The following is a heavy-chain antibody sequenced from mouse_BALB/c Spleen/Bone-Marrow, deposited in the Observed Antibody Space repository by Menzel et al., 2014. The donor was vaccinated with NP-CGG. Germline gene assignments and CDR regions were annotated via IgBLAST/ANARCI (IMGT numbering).Heavy chain of an antibody. V-gene: IGHV3-1*02. CDR1: GYSITGGYS. CDR2: IHYSGST. J-gene: IGHJ3*01. Sequence: VQLQQSGPDLVKPSQSLSLTCTVTGYSITGGYSWHWIRQFPGNKLEWMGYIHYSGSTNYNPSLKSRISITRDTSKNQFFLQLNSVTTEDTATYYCARDYDPAWFAYWGQGTLVTVSA. D-gene: IGHD2-4*01. CDR3: ARDYDPAWFAY.